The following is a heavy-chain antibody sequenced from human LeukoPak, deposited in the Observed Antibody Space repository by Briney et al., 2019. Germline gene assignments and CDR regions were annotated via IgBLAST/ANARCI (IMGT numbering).Heavy chain of an antibody. V-gene: IGHV1-69*05. CDR2: IIPIFGTA. D-gene: IGHD3-22*01. CDR3: ACWHDSSGYYLGWFDP. Sequence: SVKVSCKAAGYTFTSYGISWVRQAPGQGLEWMGGIIPIFGTANYAQKFQGRVTITTDESTSTAYMELSSLRSEDTAVYYCACWHDSSGYYLGWFDPWGQGTLVTVSS. J-gene: IGHJ5*02. CDR1: GYTFTSYG.